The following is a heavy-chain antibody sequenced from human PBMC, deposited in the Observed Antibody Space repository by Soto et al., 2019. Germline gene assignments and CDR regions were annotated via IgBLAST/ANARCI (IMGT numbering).Heavy chain of an antibody. CDR3: ARDPLWGTAMVLWYFDL. J-gene: IGHJ2*01. Sequence: QVQLVESGGGVVQPGRSLRLSCAASGFTFSSYAMHWVRQAPGKGLEWVAVISYDGSNTYYADSVKGRFTISRDNSKNTLYLQMNSRRDEDTAVYYCARDPLWGTAMVLWYFDLWGRGTLVTVSS. CDR2: ISYDGSNT. CDR1: GFTFSSYA. D-gene: IGHD5-18*01. V-gene: IGHV3-30-3*01.